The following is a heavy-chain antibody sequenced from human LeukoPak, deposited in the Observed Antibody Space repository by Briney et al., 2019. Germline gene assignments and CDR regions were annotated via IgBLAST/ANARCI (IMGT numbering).Heavy chain of an antibody. CDR2: ISSSSSYI. J-gene: IGHJ4*02. Sequence: GGSLRLSCAASGFTFSSYSMNWVRQAPGKGLEWVSSISSSSSYIYYADSVKGRFTISRDNAKNSLYLQMNSLRAEDTAAYYCASSYSSSWSHFDYWGQGTLVTVSS. CDR3: ASSYSSSWSHFDY. D-gene: IGHD6-13*01. V-gene: IGHV3-21*01. CDR1: GFTFSSYS.